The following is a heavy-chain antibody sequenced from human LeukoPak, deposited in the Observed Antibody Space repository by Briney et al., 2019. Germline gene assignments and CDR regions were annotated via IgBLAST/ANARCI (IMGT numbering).Heavy chain of an antibody. CDR3: ARRRFGRYCSGGSCFGYDIDY. CDR1: GGSISSSSYY. Sequence: SETLSLTCTVSGGSISSSSYYWGWLRPPPGKGLEWSVSIYYSGSTYYNPSLKSRVTISVDTSKNQFSLKLSSVTAADTAVYYCARRRFGRYCSGGSCFGYDIDYWGQGTLVTVSS. CDR2: IYYSGST. D-gene: IGHD2-15*01. V-gene: IGHV4-39*01. J-gene: IGHJ4*02.